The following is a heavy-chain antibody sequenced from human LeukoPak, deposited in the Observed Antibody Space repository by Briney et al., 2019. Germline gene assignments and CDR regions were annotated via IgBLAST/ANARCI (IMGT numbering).Heavy chain of an antibody. CDR3: ARPPYSSGWYLDAFDI. CDR1: GFTFSDYY. J-gene: IGHJ3*02. Sequence: PGGSLRLSCAASGFTFSDYYMSWIRQAPGKGLEWVSHISSSGSTIYYADSVKGRFTISRDNAKNSLYLQMNSLRAEDTAVYYCARPPYSSGWYLDAFDIWGQGTMVTVSS. V-gene: IGHV3-11*04. CDR2: ISSSGSTI. D-gene: IGHD6-19*01.